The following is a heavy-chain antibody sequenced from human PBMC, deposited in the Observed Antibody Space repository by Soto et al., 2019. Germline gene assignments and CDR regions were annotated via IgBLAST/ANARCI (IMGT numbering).Heavy chain of an antibody. D-gene: IGHD6-13*01. Sequence: QVQLQESGPGLVKPSETLSLTCTVSGGSISSYYWSWIRQPPGKGLEWIGYIYYSGSTNYNPSLKSRVTISVDTSKNQFSLKLSSVTAADTAVYYCARVESSSLDYWGQGTLVTVSS. V-gene: IGHV4-59*01. J-gene: IGHJ4*02. CDR1: GGSISSYY. CDR3: ARVESSSLDY. CDR2: IYYSGST.